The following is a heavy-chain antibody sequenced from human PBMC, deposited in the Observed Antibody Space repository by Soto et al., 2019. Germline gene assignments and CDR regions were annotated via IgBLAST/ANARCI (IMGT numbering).Heavy chain of an antibody. CDR2: IIANGGTT. V-gene: IGHV3-64D*06. D-gene: IGHD6-19*01. CDR3: VKDRSLAEADIHYFDY. CDR1: GFTFSNYG. J-gene: IGHJ4*02. Sequence: GGSLRLSCSGSGFTFSNYGMHWVRQAPGKGLEFVSAIIANGGTTYYADSVRGRFTISRDNSKNTLYLQMSSLRADDTALYYCVKDRSLAEADIHYFDYWGQGT.